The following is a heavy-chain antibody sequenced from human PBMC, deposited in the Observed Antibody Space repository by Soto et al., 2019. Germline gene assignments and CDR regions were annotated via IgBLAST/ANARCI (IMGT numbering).Heavy chain of an antibody. CDR3: ARGGIIGTTPDY. CDR1: GYNFGGYW. CDR2: IYPGDSDT. D-gene: IGHD1-7*01. V-gene: IGHV5-51*01. J-gene: IGHJ4*02. Sequence: PGESLKISCNASGYNFGGYWIGWVRQLPGKGLEWMGIIYPGDSDTRYSPSFQGQVTISADKSISTAYLQWRSLKPSDTAKYYCARGGIIGTTPDYWGQGTRVTVYS.